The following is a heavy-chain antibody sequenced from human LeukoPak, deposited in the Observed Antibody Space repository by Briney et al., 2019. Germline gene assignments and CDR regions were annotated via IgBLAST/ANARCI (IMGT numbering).Heavy chain of an antibody. J-gene: IGHJ4*02. CDR1: GGSINSYY. CDR2: IYYSGST. D-gene: IGHD2-2*01. CDR3: ARGGGYCSSTSCYPYYFDY. Sequence: PSXTLSLTCTVSGGSINSYYWSWIRQPPGKGLEWIGYIYYSGSTYYNPSLKSRVTISVDTSKNQFSLKLSSVTAADTAVYYCARGGGYCSSTSCYPYYFDYWGQGTLVTVSS. V-gene: IGHV4-59*08.